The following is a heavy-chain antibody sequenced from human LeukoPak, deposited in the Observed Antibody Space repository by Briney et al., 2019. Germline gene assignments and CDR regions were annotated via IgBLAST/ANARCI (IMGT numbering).Heavy chain of an antibody. D-gene: IGHD6-19*01. J-gene: IGHJ4*02. V-gene: IGHV4-39*01. CDR3: VGYSSGWFDY. CDR1: GGSISSSSYY. Sequence: SETLSLTCTVSGGSISSSSYYWGWIRQPPGKGLEWIGSIYYSGGTYYNPSLKSRVTISVDTSKNQFSLKLSSVTAADTAVYYCVGYSSGWFDYWGQGTLVTVSS. CDR2: IYYSGGT.